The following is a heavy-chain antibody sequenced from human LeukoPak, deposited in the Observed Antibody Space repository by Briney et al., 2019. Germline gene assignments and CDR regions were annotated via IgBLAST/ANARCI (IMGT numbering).Heavy chain of an antibody. CDR2: IYYSGST. V-gene: IGHV4-59*01. D-gene: IGHD1-26*01. Sequence: PSESLSLTCTVSGGSISSYYWSWIRQPAGKGLEWIGYIYYSGSTNYNPSLKSRVTISVDTSKNQFSLKLSSVTAADTAVYYCARVGYYYYYGMDVWGQGTTVTVSS. J-gene: IGHJ6*02. CDR3: ARVGYYYYYGMDV. CDR1: GGSISSYY.